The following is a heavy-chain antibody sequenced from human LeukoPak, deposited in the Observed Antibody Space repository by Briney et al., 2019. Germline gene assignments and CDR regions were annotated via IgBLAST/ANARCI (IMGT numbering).Heavy chain of an antibody. CDR2: INPSGGST. D-gene: IGHD3-22*01. CDR1: GYTFTSYY. J-gene: IGHJ5*02. V-gene: IGHV1-46*01. CDR3: ARDCRGENYYDSSGYYHPENWFDP. Sequence: GASVKVSCKASGYTFTSYYMHWVRQAPGQGLEWMGIINPSGGSTSYAQKFQGRVTMTRDMSTSTVYMELSSLRSEDTAVYYCARDCRGENYYDSSGYYHPENWFDPWGQGTLVTVSS.